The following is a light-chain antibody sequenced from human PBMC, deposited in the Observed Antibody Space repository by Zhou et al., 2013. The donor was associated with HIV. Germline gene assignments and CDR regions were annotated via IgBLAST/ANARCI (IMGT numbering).Light chain of an antibody. CDR1: QSVSSY. CDR3: QQYDSSSPT. CDR2: DAS. Sequence: EIVLTQSPATLSLSPGERATLSCRASQSVSSYLAWYQQKPGQAPRLLIYDASNRATGIPARFSGSGSGTDFTLTISRLEPEDFAVYYCQQYDSSSPTFGQGTRLEIK. J-gene: IGKJ5*01. V-gene: IGKV3-11*01.